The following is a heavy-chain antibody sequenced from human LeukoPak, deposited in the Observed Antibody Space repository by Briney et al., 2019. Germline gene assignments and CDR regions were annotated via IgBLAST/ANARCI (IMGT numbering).Heavy chain of an antibody. CDR2: ISSSGSTI. CDR1: GFIFSSYE. CDR3: ARVIRCSSTSCSSSYYYYGMDV. J-gene: IGHJ6*02. D-gene: IGHD2-2*01. V-gene: IGHV3-48*03. Sequence: GGSLRLSCAASGFIFSSYEMNWVRQAPGKGLEWVSYISSSGSTIYYADSVKGRFTISRDNARNSLYLQMNSLRAEDTAVYYCARVIRCSSTSCSSSYYYYGMDVWGQGTTVTVSS.